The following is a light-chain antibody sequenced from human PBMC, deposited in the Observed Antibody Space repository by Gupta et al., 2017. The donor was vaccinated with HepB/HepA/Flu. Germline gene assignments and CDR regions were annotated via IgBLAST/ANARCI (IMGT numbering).Light chain of an antibody. J-gene: IGKJ1*01. CDR2: KAS. V-gene: IGKV1-5*03. CDR1: QSINSY. CDR3: QQYNSYASWT. Sequence: DIQMTQSPPPLSASVGDRVTITCRASQSINSYLAWYQQKPGKAPKVLIYKASSLESGVPSRFSGSGFETEFTLTISSLQPDDFATYYCQQYNSYASWTFGQGTKVEIK.